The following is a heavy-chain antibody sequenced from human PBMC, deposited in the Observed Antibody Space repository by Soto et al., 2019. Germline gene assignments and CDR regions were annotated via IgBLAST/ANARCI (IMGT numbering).Heavy chain of an antibody. CDR1: GGTMSSSY. CDR3: ARYLSHFESGGYFRFFDP. D-gene: IGHD3-22*01. V-gene: IGHV4-59*01. Sequence: SETLSLTWAVSGGTMSSSYWTWVRQRPGKGLEWRGYVYYTGTTNYNPSLNTRVTLSIDLSKNQFSLRLSSVTAADTAMYYCARYLSHFESGGYFRFFDPWRQGTLVTVSS. CDR2: VYYTGTT. J-gene: IGHJ5*02.